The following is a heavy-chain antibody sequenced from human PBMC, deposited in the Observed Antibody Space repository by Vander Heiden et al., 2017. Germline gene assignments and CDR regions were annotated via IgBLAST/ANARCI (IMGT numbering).Heavy chain of an antibody. CDR2: IWYDGSRE. J-gene: IGHJ4*02. CDR1: GFTFSHYG. D-gene: IGHD6-19*01. Sequence: QVQLVESGGGVVQLGGSLRLSCAASGFTFSHYGMHWVRQAPGKGLEWVAVIWYDGSREHYADSVKGRFTISRDNSQNTLFLQMNSLRAEDTAVYYCATDRFSSGWAYSDYWGQGTLVTVSS. CDR3: ATDRFSSGWAYSDY. V-gene: IGHV3-33*01.